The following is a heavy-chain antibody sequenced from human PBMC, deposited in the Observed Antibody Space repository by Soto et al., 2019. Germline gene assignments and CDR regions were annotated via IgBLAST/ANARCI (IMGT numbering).Heavy chain of an antibody. CDR2: IYTSGST. CDR3: ARGDGSGSSFYFDY. J-gene: IGHJ4*02. V-gene: IGHV4-4*07. CDR1: GGSISSYY. D-gene: IGHD3-10*01. Sequence: QVQLQESGPGLVKPSETLSLTCTVSGGSISSYYWSWIRQPAGKGLEWIGRIYTSGSTNYNPSLRSRVTMSVDTSKNQFSLKLSSVTAADTAVYYCARGDGSGSSFYFDYWGQGTLVTVSS.